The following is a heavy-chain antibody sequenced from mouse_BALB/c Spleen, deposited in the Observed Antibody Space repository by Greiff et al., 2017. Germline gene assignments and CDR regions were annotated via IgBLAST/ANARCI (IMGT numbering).Heavy chain of an antibody. CDR2: IWTGGGT. Sequence: QVQLQQSGPGLVAPSQSLSITCTVSGFSLTSYDISWIRQPPGKGLEWLGVIWTGGGTNYNSAFMSRLSISKDNSKSQVFLKMNSLQTDDTAIYYCVRDRTGTGFAYWGQGTLVTVSA. V-gene: IGHV2-9-2*01. D-gene: IGHD4-1*01. CDR3: VRDRTGTGFAY. CDR1: GFSLTSYD. J-gene: IGHJ3*01.